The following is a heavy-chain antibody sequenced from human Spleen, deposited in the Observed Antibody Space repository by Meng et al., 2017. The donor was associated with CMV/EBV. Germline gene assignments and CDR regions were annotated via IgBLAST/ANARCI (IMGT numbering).Heavy chain of an antibody. CDR1: GGSFSGYH. CDR3: ARRGLRFLDVKGWFDP. CDR2: ISHSGSS. Sequence: YGGSFSGYHWNWIRQPPGKGLQWIGEISHSGSSNYNPSLKSRVTISLGTSKNQVSLKVTSVTAADTAVYYCARRGLRFLDVKGWFDPWGQGTLVTVSS. D-gene: IGHD3-3*01. V-gene: IGHV4-34*01. J-gene: IGHJ5*02.